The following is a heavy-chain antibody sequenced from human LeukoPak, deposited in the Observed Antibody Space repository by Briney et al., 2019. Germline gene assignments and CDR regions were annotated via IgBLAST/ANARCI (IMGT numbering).Heavy chain of an antibody. D-gene: IGHD5-18*01. CDR3: ATGEIQLWFDY. CDR1: GGTFSSYA. CDR2: IIPIFGTA. Sequence: ASVKVSCKASGGTFSSYAISWVRQAPGQGLEWMGRIIPIFGTANYAQKFQGRVTITTDESTSTAYMELSSLRSEDTAMYYCATGEIQLWFDYWGQGTLVTVSS. J-gene: IGHJ4*02. V-gene: IGHV1-69*05.